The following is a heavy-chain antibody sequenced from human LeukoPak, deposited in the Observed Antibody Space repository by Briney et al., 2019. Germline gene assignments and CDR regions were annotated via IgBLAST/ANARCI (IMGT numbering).Heavy chain of an antibody. CDR3: ARERDYDTYFDY. D-gene: IGHD3-22*01. CDR1: GFGVSVHH. J-gene: IGHJ4*02. CDR2: RQPGNVS. V-gene: IGHV3-53*01. Sequence: GGSLRLSCAVSGFGVSVHHMAWVRQAPGKGLEWVSVRQPGNVSYYADSVKGRFTTSTDNSKNILYLQIKDLRAEDTALYYCARERDYDTYFDYWGQGTLLIVSS.